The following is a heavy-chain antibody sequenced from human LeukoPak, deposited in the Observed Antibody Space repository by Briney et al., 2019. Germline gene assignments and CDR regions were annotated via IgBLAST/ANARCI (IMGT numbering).Heavy chain of an antibody. CDR3: ARDHDSSGQFDY. J-gene: IGHJ4*02. CDR1: GYTFTGYY. D-gene: IGHD3-22*01. Sequence: GASVNVSCKASGYTFTGYYMHWVRQAPGQGLEWMGWINPNSGGTNYAQKFQGWVTMTRDTSIGTAYMELSRLRSDDTAVYYCARDHDSSGQFDYWGQGTLVTVSS. CDR2: INPNSGGT. V-gene: IGHV1-2*04.